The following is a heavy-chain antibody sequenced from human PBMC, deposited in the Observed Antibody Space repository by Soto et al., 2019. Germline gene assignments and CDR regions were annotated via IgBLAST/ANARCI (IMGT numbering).Heavy chain of an antibody. CDR2: ISTYNGNT. CDR3: ARDAYGVYSY. D-gene: IGHD4-17*01. CDR1: GYTFNNYG. V-gene: IGHV1-18*01. J-gene: IGHJ4*02. Sequence: QVQLVQSGGEVKKPGASVKVSCKASGYTFNNYGISWVRQAPGQGLEWMGWISTYNGNTNYAQKLQDRVTMTTNTSTSTAYMELRSLRSDDTAVYYCARDAYGVYSYWGQGTLVTVSS.